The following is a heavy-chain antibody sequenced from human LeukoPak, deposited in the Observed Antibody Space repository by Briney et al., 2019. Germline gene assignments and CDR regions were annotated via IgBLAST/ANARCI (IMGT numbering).Heavy chain of an antibody. V-gene: IGHV3-48*04. Sequence: AGGSLRLSCAASGFTFSRDSMNWVRQAPGRGLEYVSYISSHGSSIHYADSVKGRFTISRDNANNSLFLQMNSLRAEDTAVYYCARTGQYCSGGTCYSGQFDFWGQGTLVTVSS. CDR2: ISSHGSSI. CDR3: ARTGQYCSGGTCYSGQFDF. CDR1: GFTFSRDS. D-gene: IGHD2-15*01. J-gene: IGHJ4*02.